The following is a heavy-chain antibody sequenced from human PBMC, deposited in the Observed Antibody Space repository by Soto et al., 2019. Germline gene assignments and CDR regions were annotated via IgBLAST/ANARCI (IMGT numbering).Heavy chain of an antibody. V-gene: IGHV1-8*01. CDR2: MNPNSGNT. CDR1: GYTFTSYD. D-gene: IGHD2-2*01. J-gene: IGHJ5*02. Sequence: ASVKVSCKASGYTFTSYDINWVRQATGQGLGWMGWMNPNSGNTGYAQKFQGRVTMTRNTSISTAYMELSSLRSEDTAVYYCARARPRGYQLLYWFDPWGQGTLVTVSS. CDR3: ARARPRGYQLLYWFDP.